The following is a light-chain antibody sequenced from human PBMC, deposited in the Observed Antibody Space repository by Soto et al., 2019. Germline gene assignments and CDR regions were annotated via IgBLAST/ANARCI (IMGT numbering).Light chain of an antibody. Sequence: DIQLTQSPSFLSASVGDRVTITCRASQGISSYLAWYQQKPGTAPKLLIFAASTLQNGVPSRFSGSGSGTEFTLTTSSLQPADFATYYCLPLNSYSPHTFGPGTKVDIK. CDR1: QGISSY. CDR2: AAS. J-gene: IGKJ3*01. V-gene: IGKV1-9*01. CDR3: LPLNSYSPHT.